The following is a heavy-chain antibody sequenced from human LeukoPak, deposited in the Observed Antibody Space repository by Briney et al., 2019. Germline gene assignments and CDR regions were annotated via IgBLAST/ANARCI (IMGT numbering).Heavy chain of an antibody. CDR3: AKRLLGGEYVWYFDL. CDR2: ISWNSGSI. V-gene: IGHV3-9*02. D-gene: IGHD3-10*01. CDR1: RFTSDDYA. J-gene: IGHJ2*01. Sequence: GRSLRLSPAASRFTSDDYAMHWVRQAPGKGLEWVSGISWNSGSIGYADTVKSRFTTSRDNAQHTLYLQRNSLRGEDTALYYCAKRLLGGEYVWYFDLWGRSTLVTVSS.